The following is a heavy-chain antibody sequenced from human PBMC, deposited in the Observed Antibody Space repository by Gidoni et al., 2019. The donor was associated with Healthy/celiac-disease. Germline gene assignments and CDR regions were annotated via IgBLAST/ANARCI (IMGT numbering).Heavy chain of an antibody. D-gene: IGHD5-18*01. CDR3: AKGRNTAFDY. V-gene: IGHV3-30*18. CDR2: ISYDGSNK. Sequence: HVQLVESGGGVVQPGRSLRLSCAASGFTFSSYGMHWVRQAPGKGLEWVAVISYDGSNKYYADSVKGRFTISRDNSKNKLYLQMNSLRAEDTAVYYCAKGRNTAFDYWGQGTLVTVSS. J-gene: IGHJ4*02. CDR1: GFTFSSYG.